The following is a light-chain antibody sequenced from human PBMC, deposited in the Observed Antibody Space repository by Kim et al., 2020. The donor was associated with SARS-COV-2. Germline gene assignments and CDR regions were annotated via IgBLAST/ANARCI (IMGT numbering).Light chain of an antibody. CDR2: DAS. Sequence: PGERSTLSCRASQSVSTYLAWYQQKPGQAPRLLIYDASNRATGVPARFSGSGSGTDFTLTISSLQSEDFVVYYCQQRSNWPPALTFGGGTKVDIK. CDR1: QSVSTY. V-gene: IGKV3-11*01. J-gene: IGKJ4*01. CDR3: QQRSNWPPALT.